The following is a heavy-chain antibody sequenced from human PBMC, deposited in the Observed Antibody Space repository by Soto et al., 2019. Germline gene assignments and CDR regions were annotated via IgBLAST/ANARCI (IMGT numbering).Heavy chain of an antibody. CDR1: GFTFSSYW. CDR2: IKQDVSEK. D-gene: IGHD3-3*01. Sequence: GGSLRLSCAASGFTFSSYWMSWVRQAPGKGLEWVANIKQDVSEKYYVDSLKGRFTISRDNAKNSLYLQMNSLRAEDTAVYYWARATAVLRVLEWLPHDYYYVMDVWGQGTRVTVS. V-gene: IGHV3-7*01. J-gene: IGHJ6*02. CDR3: ARATAVLRVLEWLPHDYYYVMDV.